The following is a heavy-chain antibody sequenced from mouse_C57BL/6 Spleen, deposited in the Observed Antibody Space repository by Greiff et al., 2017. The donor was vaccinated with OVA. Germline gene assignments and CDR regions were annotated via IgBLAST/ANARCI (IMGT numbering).Heavy chain of an antibody. CDR3: ARPGLITTVVRYYFDY. CDR1: GYTFTSYW. J-gene: IGHJ2*01. V-gene: IGHV1-59*01. D-gene: IGHD1-1*01. CDR2: IDPSDSST. Sequence: VQLQQPGAELVRPGPSVKLSCKASGYTFTSYWMHWVKQRPGQGLEWIGVIDPSDSSTNYNQKFKGKATLTVDTSSSTAYMQLSSLTSEDFAVYYCARPGLITTVVRYYFDYWGQGTTLTVSS.